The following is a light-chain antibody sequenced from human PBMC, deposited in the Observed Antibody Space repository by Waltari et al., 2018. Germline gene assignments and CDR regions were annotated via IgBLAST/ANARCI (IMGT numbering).Light chain of an antibody. CDR1: RSVGTN. V-gene: IGKV3-15*01. CDR2: AAS. Sequence: EVVMTQSPATLSVSPGESATLSCRASRSVGTNVVWYQQRPGRPPRPLIYAASIRATDTPARCRGSGSGTEFSLTISSLQSEDFAVYYCQQFNDWPRTFGQGTRVEI. CDR3: QQFNDWPRT. J-gene: IGKJ1*01.